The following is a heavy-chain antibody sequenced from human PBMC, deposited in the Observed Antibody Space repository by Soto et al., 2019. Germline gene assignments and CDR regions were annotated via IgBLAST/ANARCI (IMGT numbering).Heavy chain of an antibody. D-gene: IGHD3-10*01. CDR3: ARLGSGSYVNY. Sequence: LSLTCTVSGGSISSSSYYWGWIRQPPGKGLEWIGTIYYSGSTYYNPSLKSRVTISVDTSKNQFSLKLSSVTAADTAVYYCARLGSGSYVNYWGQGTLVTVSS. CDR2: IYYSGST. V-gene: IGHV4-39*01. CDR1: GGSISSSSYY. J-gene: IGHJ4*02.